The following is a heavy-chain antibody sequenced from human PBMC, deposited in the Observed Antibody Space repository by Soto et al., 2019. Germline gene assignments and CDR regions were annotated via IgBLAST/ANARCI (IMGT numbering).Heavy chain of an antibody. D-gene: IGHD3-3*01. CDR1: GFTVSSYA. CDR3: ARDLGDQYDFWSYYPAAVDF. CDR2: VSGSGRST. V-gene: IGHV3-23*01. Sequence: EVQLLESGGGLVQPGGSLRLSCAASGFTVSSYAMDWVRQSSGKGLEWVSYVSGSGRSTYYADSVKGRFTISRDDSKNMVFLQMSSLRAEDTAVYYCARDLGDQYDFWSYYPAAVDFWGQRTQVTGSS. J-gene: IGHJ4*02.